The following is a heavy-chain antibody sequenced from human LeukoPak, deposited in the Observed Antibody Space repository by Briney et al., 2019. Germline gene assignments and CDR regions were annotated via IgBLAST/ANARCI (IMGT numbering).Heavy chain of an antibody. V-gene: IGHV3-23*01. CDR1: GFTFSSYS. J-gene: IGHJ4*02. D-gene: IGHD3-9*01. Sequence: GGSLRLSCAASGFTFSSYSMNWVRQAPGKGLXXXXXXXGSGGSTYYADSVKGRFTISRDNSKNTLYLQMNSLRAEDTAVYYCAKGPYYDILTGYFDYWGQGTLVTVSS. CDR3: AKGPYYDILTGYFDY. CDR2: XXGSGGST.